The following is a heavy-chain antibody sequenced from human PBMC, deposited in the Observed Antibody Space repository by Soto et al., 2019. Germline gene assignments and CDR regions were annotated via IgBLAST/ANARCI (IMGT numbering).Heavy chain of an antibody. D-gene: IGHD6-13*01. J-gene: IGHJ5*02. V-gene: IGHV4-4*07. CDR2: IHNSGSS. CDR3: ARGGASSKWLDP. Sequence: SETLSVTCTVSGGSINTDYWSWIRQPAGKGLEWLGRIHNSGSSAYNPSLKSRVTMSIDTSKNQFSLNLNSVTAADTAFYYCARGGASSKWLDPWGQGILVTVSS. CDR1: GGSINTDY.